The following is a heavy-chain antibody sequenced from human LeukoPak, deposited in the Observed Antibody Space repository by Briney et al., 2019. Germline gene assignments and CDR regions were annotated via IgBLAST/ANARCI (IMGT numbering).Heavy chain of an antibody. V-gene: IGHV3-7*01. CDR2: IKEDGSDK. CDR1: GFSFSSYW. Sequence: QTGGSLRLSCAASGFSFSSYWMSWVRQAPGKGLEWVANIKEDGSDKYYVDSVKGRFTISRDNAKNSLYLQMKSLRAEDTAVYYCARDTDGSLDYWGQGILVTVAS. D-gene: IGHD1-26*01. J-gene: IGHJ4*02. CDR3: ARDTDGSLDY.